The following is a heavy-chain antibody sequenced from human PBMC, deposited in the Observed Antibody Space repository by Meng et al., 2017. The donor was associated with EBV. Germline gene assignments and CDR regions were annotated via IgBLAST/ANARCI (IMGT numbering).Heavy chain of an antibody. CDR3: ASESGRGFTPDY. CDR1: GGTFRSDA. V-gene: IGHV1-69*01. Sequence: VQLVDVGGEGKKPGPSVKASCKPPGGTFRSDAVRWVRQAPGQGLEWVGGLIPMSDAPYYAQKFQDRVTITADESTSTHYMDLSGLRSEDTAVYYCASESGRGFTPDYWGQGTLVTVSS. CDR2: LIPMSDAP. J-gene: IGHJ4*02. D-gene: IGHD3-10*01.